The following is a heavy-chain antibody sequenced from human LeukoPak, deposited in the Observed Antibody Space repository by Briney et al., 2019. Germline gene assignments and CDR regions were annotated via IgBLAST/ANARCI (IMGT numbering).Heavy chain of an antibody. CDR2: INPSSGGT. CDR1: GYTFIAYY. J-gene: IGHJ4*02. CDR3: AGQKDPRPIDY. V-gene: IGHV1-2*02. Sequence: GASVKVSCRASGYTFIAYYMHWVRQAPGQGLEWMGWINPSSGGTNYAQEFQGRVTMTRDTSISTAYMELSELRSDDTAVYYCAGQKDPRPIDYWGQGTLITVSS.